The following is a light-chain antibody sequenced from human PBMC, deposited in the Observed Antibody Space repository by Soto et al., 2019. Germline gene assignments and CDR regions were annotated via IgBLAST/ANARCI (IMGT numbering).Light chain of an antibody. CDR1: QNIPGY. CDR3: QQLNIFPPLFT. Sequence: DIQMTQSPFSLSASVGDRVTITCRASQNIPGYVHWYQQKPGKAPELLIYGASTLRTGVASRFSGSGSGTEFTLTISSLQPEDFATYFCQQLNIFPPLFTFGPGTKVDIK. CDR2: GAS. J-gene: IGKJ3*01. V-gene: IGKV1-9*01.